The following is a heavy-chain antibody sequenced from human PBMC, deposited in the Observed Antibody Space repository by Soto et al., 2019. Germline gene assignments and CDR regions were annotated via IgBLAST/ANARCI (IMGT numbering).Heavy chain of an antibody. V-gene: IGHV4-30-2*01. CDR1: GGSISSGGYS. CDR2: IYHSGST. Sequence: QLQLQESGSGLVKPSQTLSLTCAVSGGSISSGGYSWSWIRQPPGKGLEWIGYIYHSGSTYYNPALKSRVTISVDRSKNQFSLKLRCVAAADTAVYYCARACMPSYWFDPWGQGTLVTVSS. J-gene: IGHJ5*02. D-gene: IGHD2-8*01. CDR3: ARACMPSYWFDP.